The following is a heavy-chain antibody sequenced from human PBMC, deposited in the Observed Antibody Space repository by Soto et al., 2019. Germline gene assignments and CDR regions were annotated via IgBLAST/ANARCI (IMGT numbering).Heavy chain of an antibody. J-gene: IGHJ4*02. CDR1: GFTFSSYA. Sequence: QVQLVESGGGVVQPGRSLRLSCAASGFTFSSYAMHWVRQAPGKGLEWVAVISYDGSNKYYADSVKGRFTISRDNSKNTLYLQMNSLRAEDTAVYYWARGSFGYWGQGTLVTVSS. CDR2: ISYDGSNK. V-gene: IGHV3-30-3*01. CDR3: ARGSFGY.